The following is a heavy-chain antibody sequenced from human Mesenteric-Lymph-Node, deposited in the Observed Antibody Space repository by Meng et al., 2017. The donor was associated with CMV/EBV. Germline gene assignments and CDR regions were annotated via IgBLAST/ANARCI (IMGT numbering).Heavy chain of an antibody. CDR1: GGSFSGYY. Sequence: QQWGAGLLKPAEARSLSCVVYGGSFSGYYWHWIRQPPGKGLEWIGEIHHSGSTNYNPSLKSRVTISVDTSKNQFSLKVTSVTAADTAVYYCVPGVGSGSSNWFDPWGQGTLVTVSS. J-gene: IGHJ5*02. V-gene: IGHV4-34*01. CDR2: IHHSGST. D-gene: IGHD3-10*01. CDR3: VPGVGSGSSNWFDP.